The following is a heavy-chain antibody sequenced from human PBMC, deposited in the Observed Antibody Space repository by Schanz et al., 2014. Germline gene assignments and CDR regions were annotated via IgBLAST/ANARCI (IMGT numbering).Heavy chain of an antibody. CDR3: ARDSGSSSWYPSDY. CDR2: IYKSGSA. V-gene: IGHV3-66*01. CDR1: GFNVSKSY. D-gene: IGHD6-13*01. J-gene: IGHJ4*02. Sequence: EVQVVESGGGLVQPGGSLRLSCVASGFNVSKSYVSWVRQAPGKGLEWVSLIYKSGSAFYADSVKGRLTISRDNAKNSLYLQMNSLRAEDTAVYYCARDSGSSSWYPSDYWGQGTLVTGSS.